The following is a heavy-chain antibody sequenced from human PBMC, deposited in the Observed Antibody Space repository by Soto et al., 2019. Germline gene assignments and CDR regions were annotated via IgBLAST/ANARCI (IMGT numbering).Heavy chain of an antibody. D-gene: IGHD2-15*01. J-gene: IGHJ4*02. V-gene: IGHV1-18*01. Sequence: ASVKVSCKASGYTFTSYGISWVRQAPGQGLEWMGWISAYNGNTNYAQKLQGRVTMTTDTSTSTAYMELRSLRSDDTAVYYCAVTFGYCSGGSCYWDGEFYYWGQGTLVTVSS. CDR1: GYTFTSYG. CDR3: AVTFGYCSGGSCYWDGEFYY. CDR2: ISAYNGNT.